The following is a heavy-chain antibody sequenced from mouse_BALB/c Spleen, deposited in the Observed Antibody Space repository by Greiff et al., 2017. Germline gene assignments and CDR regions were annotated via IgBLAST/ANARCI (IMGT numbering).Heavy chain of an antibody. J-gene: IGHJ4*01. Sequence: QVQLKQSGPGLVAPSQSLSITCTVSGFSLTSYGVHWVRQPPGKGLEWLGVIWAGGSTNYNSALMSRLSISKDNSKSQVFLKMNSLQTDDTAMYYCASLYYRYENYAMDYWGQGTSVTVSS. V-gene: IGHV2-9*02. CDR1: GFSLTSYG. CDR3: ASLYYRYENYAMDY. CDR2: IWAGGST. D-gene: IGHD2-14*01.